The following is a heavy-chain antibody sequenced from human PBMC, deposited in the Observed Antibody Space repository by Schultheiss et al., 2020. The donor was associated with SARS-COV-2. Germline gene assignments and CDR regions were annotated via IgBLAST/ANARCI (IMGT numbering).Heavy chain of an antibody. CDR1: GGPISSGGYY. Sequence: SETLSLTCTVSGGPISSGGYYWGWIRQHPGKGLEWIGYIYYSGSTYYNPSLKSRVTISVDTSKNQFSLKLSSVTAADTAVYYCASSFDYFDYLGQGTLVTFSS. V-gene: IGHV4-39*01. J-gene: IGHJ4*02. CDR3: ASSFDYFDY. CDR2: IYYSGST.